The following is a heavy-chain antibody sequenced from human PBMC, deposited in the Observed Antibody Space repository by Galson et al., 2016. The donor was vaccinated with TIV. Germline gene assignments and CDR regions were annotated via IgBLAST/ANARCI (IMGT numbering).Heavy chain of an antibody. J-gene: IGHJ4*02. V-gene: IGHV3-30*04. CDR3: ASELFDF. CDR2: ISDDGTKR. CDR1: GFVFSDYA. Sequence: LRLSCAASGFVFSDYAIHWVRQAPGKGLEWVAVISDDGTKRYHTDSVRGRFSISRDNSDETVHLQMYSLRVEDSAMYYCASELFDFWGQGTLVTVSS.